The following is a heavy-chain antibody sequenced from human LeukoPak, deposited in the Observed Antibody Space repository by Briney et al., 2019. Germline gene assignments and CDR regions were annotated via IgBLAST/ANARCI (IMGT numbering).Heavy chain of an antibody. CDR1: GFTYSHYG. CDR3: AKDAQRGFDYSNSLEY. D-gene: IGHD4-11*01. V-gene: IGHV3-33*06. J-gene: IGHJ4*02. Sequence: GGSLRLSCAASGFTYSHYGMHWLRQAPGKGLEWVAVIWSDGTEKYYGDAVKGRFTISRDNSRNTLYLQMNSLRGEDTAVYYCAKDAQRGFDYSNSLEYWGGGTLVTVSS. CDR2: IWSDGTEK.